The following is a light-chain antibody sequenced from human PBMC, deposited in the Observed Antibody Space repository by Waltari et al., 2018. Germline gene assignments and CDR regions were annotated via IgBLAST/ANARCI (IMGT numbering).Light chain of an antibody. CDR2: CTS. CDR1: ESLSSSY. J-gene: IGKJ1*01. V-gene: IGKV3-20*01. Sequence: ENVLTQSPDTLSLSPGERATLSCRASESLSSSYLAWYQQNPGQSPRLLMYCTSSRATGIPDRFSGSGSGTDFTLTISRLEPEDFAVYYCQQHGSTPWTFGQGTKVEIK. CDR3: QQHGSTPWT.